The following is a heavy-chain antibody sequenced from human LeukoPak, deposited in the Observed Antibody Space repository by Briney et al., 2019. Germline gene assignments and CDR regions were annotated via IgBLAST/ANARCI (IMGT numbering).Heavy chain of an antibody. CDR1: GFTFSSYA. V-gene: IGHV3-23*01. J-gene: IGHJ4*02. CDR2: ISGSGGST. Sequence: PGGSLRPSCAASGFTFSSYAMSWVRQAPGKGLEWVSAISGSGGSTYYADSVKGRFTISRDNSKNTLYLQMNSLRAEDTAVYYCAKESGYYDSSGYEGYWGQGTLVTVSS. CDR3: AKESGYYDSSGYEGY. D-gene: IGHD3-22*01.